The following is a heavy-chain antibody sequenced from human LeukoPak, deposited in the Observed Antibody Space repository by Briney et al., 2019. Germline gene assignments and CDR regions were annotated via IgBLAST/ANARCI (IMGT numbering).Heavy chain of an antibody. J-gene: IGHJ4*02. V-gene: IGHV3-48*04. Sequence: GGSLRLSCAASGFTFSSYSMNWVRQAPGKGLEWVSYISSSSSTIYYADSVKGRFTISRDNAKNSLYLQMNSLRAEDTALYYCAREPIVGASPNFDYWGQGTLVTVSS. CDR1: GFTFSSYS. CDR2: ISSSSSTI. CDR3: AREPIVGASPNFDY. D-gene: IGHD1-26*01.